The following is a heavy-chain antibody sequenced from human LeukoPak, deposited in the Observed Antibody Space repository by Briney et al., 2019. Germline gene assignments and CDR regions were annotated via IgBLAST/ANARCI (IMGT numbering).Heavy chain of an antibody. CDR2: IYYSGST. V-gene: IGHV4-31*03. CDR1: GGSISSGGYY. J-gene: IGHJ4*02. CDR3: TTFADFWSPYTFDY. Sequence: SETLSLTCTVSGGSISSGGYYWSWIRQHPGKGLEGIGYIYYSGSTYYNPSLKSRVTISVDTSKNQFSLKLSSVTAADTAVYYCTTFADFWSPYTFDYWGQGTLVTVSS. D-gene: IGHD3-3*01.